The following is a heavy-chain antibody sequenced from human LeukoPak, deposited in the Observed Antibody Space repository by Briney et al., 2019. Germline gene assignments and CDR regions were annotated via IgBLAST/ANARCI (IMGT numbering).Heavy chain of an antibody. CDR3: ARGGSYLSAFDI. J-gene: IGHJ3*02. CDR2: IYSGGST. Sequence: GGSLRLSCAASGFTVSSNFMSWVRQAPGKGLEWVSAIYSGGSTYHADSVKGRFTISRDNSKNTLYLEMNSLRAEDTAVYYCARGGSYLSAFDIWGQGTMVTVSS. V-gene: IGHV3-66*01. CDR1: GFTVSSNF. D-gene: IGHD1-26*01.